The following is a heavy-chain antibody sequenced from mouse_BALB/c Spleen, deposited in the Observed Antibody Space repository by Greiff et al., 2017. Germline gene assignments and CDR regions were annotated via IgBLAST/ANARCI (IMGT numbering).Heavy chain of an antibody. CDR1: GYAFTNYL. J-gene: IGHJ3*01. D-gene: IGHD2-10*02. CDR2: INPGSGGT. V-gene: IGHV1-54*03. CDR3: ARGEYGNYATWFAY. Sequence: QVQLQQSGAELVRPGTSVKVSCKASGYAFTNYLIEWVKQRPGQGLEWIGVINPGSGGTNYNEKFKGKATLTADKSSSTAYMQLSSLTSDDSAVYFCARGEYGNYATWFAYWGQGTLVTVSA.